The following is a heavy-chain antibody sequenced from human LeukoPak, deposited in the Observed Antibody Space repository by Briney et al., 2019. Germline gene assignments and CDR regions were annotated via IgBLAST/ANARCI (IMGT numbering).Heavy chain of an antibody. V-gene: IGHV1-2*02. CDR2: INPNSGGT. J-gene: IGHJ4*02. CDR3: ARSFGGADPYYYDSSGYYPWYFDY. D-gene: IGHD3-22*01. CDR1: GYTFTGYY. Sequence: GASVKVSCKASGYTFTGYYMHWVRQAPGQGLEWMGWINPNSGGTNYAQKFQGRVTMTRDTSISTAYMELSRLRSADTPVYYCARSFGGADPYYYDSSGYYPWYFDYWGQGTLVTVSS.